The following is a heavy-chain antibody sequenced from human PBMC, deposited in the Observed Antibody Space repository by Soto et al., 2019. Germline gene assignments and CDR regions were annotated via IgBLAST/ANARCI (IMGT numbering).Heavy chain of an antibody. V-gene: IGHV1-69*15. J-gene: IGHJ6*02. D-gene: IGHD3-10*01. Sequence: QVQLVQSGAEVKKPGSSVKVSCKASGGTFRSYAISWVRQAPGQGLEWMGRITPMFGTPDYAQKFHGRVTISADESTRTAYMELTSLRSEDTAVYYCGRDTVTVIYGGHYYYATDAWGQGTIVTVSS. CDR1: GGTFRSYA. CDR3: GRDTVTVIYGGHYYYATDA. CDR2: ITPMFGTP.